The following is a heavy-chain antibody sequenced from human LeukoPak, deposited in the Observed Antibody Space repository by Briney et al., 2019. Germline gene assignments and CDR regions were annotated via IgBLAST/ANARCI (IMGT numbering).Heavy chain of an antibody. Sequence: GASVKVSCKASGYTFTSYAMNWVRQAPGQGLEWMGWINTNTGNPTYAQGFTGRSVFSLDTSVSTAYLQISSLKAEDTAVYYCARVAEFSSGWPGGVDYWGQGTLVTVSP. J-gene: IGHJ4*02. V-gene: IGHV7-4-1*02. CDR2: INTNTGNP. D-gene: IGHD6-19*01. CDR3: ARVAEFSSGWPGGVDY. CDR1: GYTFTSYA.